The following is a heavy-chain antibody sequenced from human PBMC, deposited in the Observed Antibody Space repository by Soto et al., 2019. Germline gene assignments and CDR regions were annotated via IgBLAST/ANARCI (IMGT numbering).Heavy chain of an antibody. Sequence: GGSLRLSCAASGFTFSSYAMSWVRQAPGKGLEWVSAISGSGGSTYYADSVKGRFTISRDNSKNTLYLQMNSLRAEDTAVYYCAKARIAAAGRVGYFDYWGQGTLVTVS. CDR3: AKARIAAAGRVGYFDY. D-gene: IGHD6-13*01. J-gene: IGHJ4*02. CDR1: GFTFSSYA. V-gene: IGHV3-23*01. CDR2: ISGSGGST.